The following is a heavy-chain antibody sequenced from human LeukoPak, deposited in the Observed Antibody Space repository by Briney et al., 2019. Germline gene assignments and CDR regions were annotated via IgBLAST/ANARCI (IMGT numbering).Heavy chain of an antibody. Sequence: ASAKVSCKASGYTFTSYYMHWVRQAPGQGLEWMGIINPSGGSTSYAQKFQGRVTMTRDMSTNTVYMELSSLRSEDTAVYYCARAVGVTPAHYFDYWGQGTLVTASS. CDR3: ARAVGVTPAHYFDY. J-gene: IGHJ4*02. CDR1: GYTFTSYY. V-gene: IGHV1-46*01. D-gene: IGHD1-26*01. CDR2: INPSGGST.